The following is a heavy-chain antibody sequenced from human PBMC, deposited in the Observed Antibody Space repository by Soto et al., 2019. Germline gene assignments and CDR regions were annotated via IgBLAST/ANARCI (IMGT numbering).Heavy chain of an antibody. CDR1: GYTFTSYD. V-gene: IGHV1-8*01. CDR3: ASSWFCSGGSGYGYYYYGMDV. J-gene: IGHJ6*02. Sequence: ASVKVSCKASGYTFTSYDINWVRQATGQGLEWMGWMNPNSVNTVYAQKFQGRVTMTRNTSISTAYMELSSLRSEDTAVYYCASSWFCSGGSGYGYYYYGMDVWGQGTTVTVSS. CDR2: MNPNSVNT. D-gene: IGHD2-15*01.